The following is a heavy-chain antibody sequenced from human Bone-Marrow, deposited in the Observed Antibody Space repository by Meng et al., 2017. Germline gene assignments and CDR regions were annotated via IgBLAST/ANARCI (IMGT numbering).Heavy chain of an antibody. CDR3: ARARSSSWSFDY. Sequence: QVQLQESGPGLVKPSGTLSLTCAVSGGSISSSNWRSWVRQPPGKGLEWIGEIYHSGNTNYNPSLKSRVAMSVDKSKNQFSLRLSSVTAADTAVYYCARARSSSWSFDYWGQGTLVTVSS. CDR2: IYHSGNT. J-gene: IGHJ4*02. D-gene: IGHD6-13*01. V-gene: IGHV4-4*02. CDR1: GGSISSSNW.